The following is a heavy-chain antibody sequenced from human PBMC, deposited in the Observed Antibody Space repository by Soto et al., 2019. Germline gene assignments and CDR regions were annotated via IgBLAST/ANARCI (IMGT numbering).Heavy chain of an antibody. CDR3: TRDASRDSSARGWFDP. V-gene: IGHV3-21*02. J-gene: IGHJ5*02. CDR1: GFTFRSFT. D-gene: IGHD6-13*01. Sequence: EVQLVESGGGLVKPGGALRLSCAASGFTFRSFTMKWVRQGPGKGLEWVSTISSNSAYIYYTDALRGRFTISRDNAKNSLHLQMNSLRAEDTAVYYCTRDASRDSSARGWFDPWGPGTLVTVSS. CDR2: ISSNSAYI.